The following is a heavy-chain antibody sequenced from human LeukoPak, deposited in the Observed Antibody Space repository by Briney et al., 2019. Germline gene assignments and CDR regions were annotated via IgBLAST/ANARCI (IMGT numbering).Heavy chain of an antibody. CDR1: GFTFSSYG. Sequence: GGSLRLSCAASGFTFSSYGMHWVRQAPGKGLEWVAVISYDGSNKYYADSVKGRFTISRDNSKNTLYLQMNSLRAEDTAVYYCARDGYCSGGSCYSGDAFDIWGQGTMVTVSS. V-gene: IGHV3-30*19. CDR2: ISYDGSNK. D-gene: IGHD2-15*01. CDR3: ARDGYCSGGSCYSGDAFDI. J-gene: IGHJ3*02.